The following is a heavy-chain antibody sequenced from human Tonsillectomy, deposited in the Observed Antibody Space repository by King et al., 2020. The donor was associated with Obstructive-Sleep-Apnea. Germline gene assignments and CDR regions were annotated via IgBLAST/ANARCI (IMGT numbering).Heavy chain of an antibody. D-gene: IGHD3-22*01. CDR3: AKVRNTYDISGYYYCFDY. Sequence: VQLVESGGGLVQPGGSLRLSCAASGFTFRRYAMSWVRQTPGKGLEWVSGISGGGGSTYYADSVKGRFTISRDNSKNTLFLQMNSLRAEDTAVYYCAKVRNTYDISGYYYCFDYWGQGTLVTVSS. J-gene: IGHJ4*02. CDR1: GFTFRRYA. V-gene: IGHV3-23*04. CDR2: ISGGGGST.